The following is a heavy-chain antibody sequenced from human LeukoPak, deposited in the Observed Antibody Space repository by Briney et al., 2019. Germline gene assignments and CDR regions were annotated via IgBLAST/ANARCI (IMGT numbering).Heavy chain of an antibody. J-gene: IGHJ4*02. Sequence: SETLSLTCTVSGGSISSYYWSWIRQPPGKGLEWIGYIYYSGSTNYNPSLKSRVTISVDTSKNQFSLKLSSVTAADTAVYYCARGVIEMATMDYWGQGTLVTVSS. V-gene: IGHV4-59*12. D-gene: IGHD5-24*01. CDR2: IYYSGST. CDR3: ARGVIEMATMDY. CDR1: GGSISSYY.